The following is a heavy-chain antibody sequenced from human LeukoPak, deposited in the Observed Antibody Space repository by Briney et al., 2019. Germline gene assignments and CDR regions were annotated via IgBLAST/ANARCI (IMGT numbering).Heavy chain of an antibody. CDR2: IYYSGST. D-gene: IGHD6-19*01. V-gene: IGHV4-39*01. Sequence: PSETLSLTCTVSGGSISSSSYYWGWIRQPPGKGLEWIGSIYYSGSTYYNPSLKSRVTISVDTSKNQFSLKLSSVTAADTAVYYCARQWLGPSPWFDPWGQGNLVTVSS. J-gene: IGHJ5*02. CDR3: ARQWLGPSPWFDP. CDR1: GGSISSSSYY.